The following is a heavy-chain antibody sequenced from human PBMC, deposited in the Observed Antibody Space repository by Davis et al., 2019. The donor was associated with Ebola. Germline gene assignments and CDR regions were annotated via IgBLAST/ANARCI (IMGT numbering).Heavy chain of an antibody. CDR3: SDWSR. CDR2: IDHSGIR. Sequence: GSLRLSCAVSGGSFTAHVWNWIRQSPGKGLEWIGEIDHSGIRTYNPSLQNRVTMSVDASKNQFSLRLTSVTTADTAVYYCSDWSRWGQGTLVTVAS. CDR1: GGSFTAHV. V-gene: IGHV4-34*01. J-gene: IGHJ4*02. D-gene: IGHD1-1*01.